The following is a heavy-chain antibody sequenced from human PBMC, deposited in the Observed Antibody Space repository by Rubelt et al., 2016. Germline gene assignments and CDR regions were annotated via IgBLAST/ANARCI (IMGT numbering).Heavy chain of an antibody. J-gene: IGHJ6*02. CDR2: IYYSGST. CDR1: GGSISSYY. D-gene: IGHD6-13*01. Sequence: QVQLQESGPGLVKPSETLSLTCTVSGGSISSYYWSWIRQPPGKGLEWIGYIYYSGSTNYNPSLKSRVTISVDTSKNQFSLKLSSVTAADTAVYYCARKAGTEDYYYYYGMDVWGQGTTVTVSS. V-gene: IGHV4-59*12. CDR3: ARKAGTEDYYYYYGMDV.